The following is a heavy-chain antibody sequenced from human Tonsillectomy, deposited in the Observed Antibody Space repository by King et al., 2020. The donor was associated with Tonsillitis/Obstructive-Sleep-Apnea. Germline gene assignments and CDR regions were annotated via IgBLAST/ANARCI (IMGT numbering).Heavy chain of an antibody. CDR3: ARDGPYSSSWYEFDY. D-gene: IGHD6-13*01. V-gene: IGHV3-66*01. J-gene: IGHJ4*02. CDR1: GFTVSSNY. Sequence: LVQSGGGLVQPGGSLRLSCAASGFTVSSNYMSWVRQAPGKGLEWVSVIYSGGSTYYADSVKGRFTISRDNSKNTQYLQMNSLRAEDTAVYYCARDGPYSSSWYEFDYWGQGTLVTVSS. CDR2: IYSGGST.